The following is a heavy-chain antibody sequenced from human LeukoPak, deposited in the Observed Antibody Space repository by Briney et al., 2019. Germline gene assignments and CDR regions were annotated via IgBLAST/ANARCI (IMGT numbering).Heavy chain of an antibody. V-gene: IGHV3-74*01. CDR1: GFSFSRYW. J-gene: IGHJ4*02. CDR2: INSDGSST. CDR3: ARDQDGMGTTMDL. Sequence: TGGSLRLSCAASGFSFSRYWMHWVRQAPGEGLMWVSRINSDGSSTWYADSVKGRFTISRDNARNTLSLQMSSLGVEDTALYYCARDQDGMGTTMDLWGQGTQAIVSS. D-gene: IGHD1-1*01.